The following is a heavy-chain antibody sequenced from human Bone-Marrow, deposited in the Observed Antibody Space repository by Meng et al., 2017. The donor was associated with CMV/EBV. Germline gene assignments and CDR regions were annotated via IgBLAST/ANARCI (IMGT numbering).Heavy chain of an antibody. CDR2: ISYDGSNK. CDR1: GLTFSSYA. V-gene: IGHV3-30*04. Sequence: GGSLRLSCAASGLTFSSYAMHWVRQAPGKGLEWVAVISYDGSNKYYADSVKGRFTISRDNSKNTLYLQMNSLRAEDTAVYYCARVQQAYCGGDCYFSHYGMDVWGQGTTVTVSS. D-gene: IGHD2-21*01. CDR3: ARVQQAYCGGDCYFSHYGMDV. J-gene: IGHJ6*02.